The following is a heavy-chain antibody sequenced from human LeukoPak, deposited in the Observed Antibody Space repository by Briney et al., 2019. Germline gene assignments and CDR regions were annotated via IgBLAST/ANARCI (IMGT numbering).Heavy chain of an antibody. CDR1: GYSINSAYY. Sequence: PSETLSLTCAVSGYSINSAYYWGWIRQPPGKGLEWIGTISYSGSTYYNPSLKSRVTISIDTSKNQFSLKLNSVTAADTAVYYCARRDSYIAAAMQFDPWGQGTLVTVSS. D-gene: IGHD6-13*01. J-gene: IGHJ5*02. CDR2: ISYSGST. V-gene: IGHV4-38-2*01. CDR3: ARRDSYIAAAMQFDP.